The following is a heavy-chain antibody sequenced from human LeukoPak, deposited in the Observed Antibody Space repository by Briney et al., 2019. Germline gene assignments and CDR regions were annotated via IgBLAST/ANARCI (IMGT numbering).Heavy chain of an antibody. CDR1: GHSISSGYY. Sequence: SETLSLTCTVSGHSISSGYYWGCIRQPPGKGLEWIGSIYHSGSTYYNPSLKSRVTISVDTSRNQFSLKLSSVTAAGTAVYYCARDTSEEYQLLYNWFDPWRQATLVTVSS. CDR2: IYHSGST. D-gene: IGHD2-2*02. V-gene: IGHV4-38-2*02. CDR3: ARDTSEEYQLLYNWFDP. J-gene: IGHJ5*02.